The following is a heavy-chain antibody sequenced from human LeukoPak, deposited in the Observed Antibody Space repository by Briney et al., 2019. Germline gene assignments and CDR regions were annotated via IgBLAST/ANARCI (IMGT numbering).Heavy chain of an antibody. J-gene: IGHJ4*02. V-gene: IGHV4-34*01. Sequence: SETLSLTCAVYGGSLTNSYWRWVRQPPGKGLEWIGEINHSGTTNYKPSLKSRVTISRDASKNQFSLKLTSVTAADTAIYYCARGPAGRSIPIWGQGTLVTVSS. CDR2: INHSGTT. CDR3: ARGPAGRSIPI. D-gene: IGHD2-21*01. CDR1: GGSLTNSY.